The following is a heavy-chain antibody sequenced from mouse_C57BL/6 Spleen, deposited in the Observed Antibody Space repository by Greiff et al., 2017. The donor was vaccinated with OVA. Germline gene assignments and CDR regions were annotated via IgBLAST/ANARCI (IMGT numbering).Heavy chain of an antibody. CDR2: INPGSGGT. D-gene: IGHD2-1*01. CDR3: AREGYYGNYAMDD. V-gene: IGHV1-54*01. Sequence: QVQLKESGAELVRPGTSVKVSCKASGYAFTNYLIEWVKQRPGQGLEWIGVINPGSGGTNYNEKFKGKATLTADKSSSTAYMQLSSLTSEDSAVYFCAREGYYGNYAMDDWGKGTTVTVSS. CDR1: GYAFTNYL. J-gene: IGHJ4*01.